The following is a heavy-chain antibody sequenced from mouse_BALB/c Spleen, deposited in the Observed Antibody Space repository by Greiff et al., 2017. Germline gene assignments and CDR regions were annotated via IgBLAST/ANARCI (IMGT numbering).Heavy chain of an antibody. CDR1: GYTFTSYW. J-gene: IGHJ4*01. D-gene: IGHD2-2*01. Sequence: VQLQQSGAELAKPGASVKMSCKASGYTFTSYWMHWVKQRPGQGLEWIGYINPSTGYTEYNQKFKDKATLTADKSSSTAYMQLSSLTSEDSAVYYCATDGYGGAMDYWGQGTSVTVSS. V-gene: IGHV1-7*01. CDR2: INPSTGYT. CDR3: ATDGYGGAMDY.